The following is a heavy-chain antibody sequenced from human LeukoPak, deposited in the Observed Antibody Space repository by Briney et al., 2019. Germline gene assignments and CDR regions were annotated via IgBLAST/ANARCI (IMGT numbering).Heavy chain of an antibody. D-gene: IGHD6-6*01. CDR2: INHSGST. J-gene: IGHJ4*02. V-gene: IGHV4-34*01. CDR3: ADRTSSIAALR. CDR1: GGSISSYY. Sequence: PSETLSLTCTVSGGSISSYYWSWIRQPPGKGLEWIGEINHSGSTYYNPSLKSRVTISVDTSKNQFSLKLSSVTAADTAVYYCADRTSSIAALRWGQGTLVTVSS.